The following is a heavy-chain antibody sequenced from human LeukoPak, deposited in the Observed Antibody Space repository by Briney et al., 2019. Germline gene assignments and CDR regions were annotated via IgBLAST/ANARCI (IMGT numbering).Heavy chain of an antibody. Sequence: GRSLRLSCATSGFTFSNYAMHWVRQAPGKGLEWVAVISYDGTNKHSADSVKGRFTISRDNSNTTLFLQMNSLRTDDTAVYYCARGYSSSPFDFLGQGTLVTVSS. CDR1: GFTFSNYA. CDR3: ARGYSSSPFDF. CDR2: ISYDGTNK. V-gene: IGHV3-30*01. D-gene: IGHD6-6*01. J-gene: IGHJ4*02.